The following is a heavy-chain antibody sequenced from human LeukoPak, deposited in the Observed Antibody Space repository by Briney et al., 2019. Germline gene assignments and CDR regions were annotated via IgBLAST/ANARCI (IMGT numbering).Heavy chain of an antibody. CDR2: INHSGST. CDR3: ARGANFYYYGMDV. V-gene: IGHV4-34*01. Sequence: PSETLSLTCAVYGGSFSGYYWSWIRQPPGKGLEWIGEINHSGSTNYNPSLKSRVTISVDTSKNQFSLKLSSVTAAGTAVYYCARGANFYYYGMDVWGQGTTVTVSS. CDR1: GGSFSGYY. J-gene: IGHJ6*02. D-gene: IGHD2-15*01.